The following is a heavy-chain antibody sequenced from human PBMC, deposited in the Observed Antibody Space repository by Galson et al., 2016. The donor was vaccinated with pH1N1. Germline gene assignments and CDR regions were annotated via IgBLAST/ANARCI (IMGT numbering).Heavy chain of an antibody. Sequence: SVKVSCKASGYTFTRYYFHCVRQAPGQGLEWIGVVDPANGGATYAQKFQARLIMTRDTSTSTVYMEVTSLQSDDTAVYYCTRVLGRLRENWGQGTLVIVSS. CDR1: GYTFTRYY. V-gene: IGHV1-46*03. J-gene: IGHJ4*02. CDR3: TRVLGRLREN. CDR2: VDPANGGA. D-gene: IGHD1-26*01.